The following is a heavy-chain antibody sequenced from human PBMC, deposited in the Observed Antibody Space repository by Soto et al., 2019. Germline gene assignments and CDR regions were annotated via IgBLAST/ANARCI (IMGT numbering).Heavy chain of an antibody. D-gene: IGHD3-16*02. CDR3: ARGLVMITFGGVIDHFDY. J-gene: IGHJ4*02. CDR2: INHSGST. CDR1: GGSFSGYY. V-gene: IGHV4-34*01. Sequence: KASETLSLTCAVYGGSFSGYYWSWIRQPPGKGLEWIGEINHSGSTNYNPSLKSRVTISVDTSKNQFSLKLSSVTAADTAVYYCARGLVMITFGGVIDHFDYWGQGTLVTVSS.